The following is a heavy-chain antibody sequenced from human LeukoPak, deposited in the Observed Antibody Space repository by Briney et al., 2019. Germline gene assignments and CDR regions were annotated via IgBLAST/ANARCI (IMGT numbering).Heavy chain of an antibody. CDR3: ASAREYCGSAECYEYFQH. CDR1: GFTVGTNS. J-gene: IGHJ1*01. CDR2: IYSGGST. Sequence: GGSLRLSCAASGFTVGTNSMSWVRQSPGKGLEWVSVIYSGGSTYYADSVNGRFTISRDNSRNTLLLQMNSLRAEDTALYYCASAREYCGSAECYEYFQHWGQGTLVTVSS. D-gene: IGHD2-21*01. V-gene: IGHV3-53*01.